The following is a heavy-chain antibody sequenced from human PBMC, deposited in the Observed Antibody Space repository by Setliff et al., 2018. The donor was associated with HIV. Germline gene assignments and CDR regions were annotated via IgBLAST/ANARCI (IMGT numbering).Heavy chain of an antibody. D-gene: IGHD5-18*01. J-gene: IGHJ4*02. Sequence: GGSLRLSCVTSGFTVNSNHITWVRQAPGKRLEWVSSLSVDGTAYYANSVRGRFSIFRDTSNNTVSLEMNTLRTEDTAVYFCAKEGTYRGYSYGYSYYLDYWGQGTLVTVSS. CDR2: LSVDGTA. V-gene: IGHV3-53*01. CDR1: GFTVNSNH. CDR3: AKEGTYRGYSYGYSYYLDY.